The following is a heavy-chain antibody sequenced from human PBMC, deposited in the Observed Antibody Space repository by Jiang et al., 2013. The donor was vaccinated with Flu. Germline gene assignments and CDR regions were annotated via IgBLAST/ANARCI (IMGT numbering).Heavy chain of an antibody. V-gene: IGHV1-24*01. Sequence: GAEVKKPGASVKVSCKVSGYTLSESSIHWVRQAPGKGLEWVGGFDPEDGETIYTQKFMGRLTMTRDTSTSTVYMELSSLRSEDTAVYYCARDHSSSSREVDYYYYYYMDVWGKGTTVTVSS. CDR3: ARDHSSSSREVDYYYYYYMDV. J-gene: IGHJ6*03. CDR2: FDPEDGET. D-gene: IGHD6-6*01. CDR1: GYTLSESS.